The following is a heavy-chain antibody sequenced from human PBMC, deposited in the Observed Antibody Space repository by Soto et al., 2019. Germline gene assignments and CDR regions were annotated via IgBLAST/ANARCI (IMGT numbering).Heavy chain of an antibody. D-gene: IGHD6-13*01. Sequence: GGSLRLSCAGSGFTLSDHYIDWVRQAPGKGLEWVGRSRDKAQGYSTAYAASVKGRFTTSRDESKNSVYLQMNSLRAEDTAVYYCARDTHSSSWYGDYYYYGMDVWGQGTTVTVSS. J-gene: IGHJ6*02. CDR3: ARDTHSSSWYGDYYYYGMDV. V-gene: IGHV3-72*01. CDR2: SRDKAQGYST. CDR1: GFTLSDHY.